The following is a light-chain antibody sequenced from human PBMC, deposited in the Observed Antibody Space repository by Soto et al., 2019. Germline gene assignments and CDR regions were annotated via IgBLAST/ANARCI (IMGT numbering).Light chain of an antibody. CDR2: DVS. CDR1: QDISTH. Sequence: DIQMTQSPSSLSASVGDRVTITCQASQDISTHLTWFQQKPGKAPKLLIYDVSILETGVPSRFSGSGAGTHVTFSSSSLQPEDIATYYCQQFDSLPLTFGGGTRVEIK. V-gene: IGKV1-33*01. J-gene: IGKJ4*01. CDR3: QQFDSLPLT.